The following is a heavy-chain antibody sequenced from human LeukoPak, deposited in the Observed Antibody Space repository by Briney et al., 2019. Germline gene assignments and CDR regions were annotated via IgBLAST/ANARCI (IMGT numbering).Heavy chain of an antibody. Sequence: AGGSLRLSCAASGFTFSNYGMHWVRQAPGKGLEWVAFIRYDGSNRYYVDSVKGRFTTSRDNSKNTLFLQMTSLRAEDTALYYCAKDSPGFDYWGQGTLVTVSS. CDR3: AKDSPGFDY. CDR1: GFTFSNYG. CDR2: IRYDGSNR. V-gene: IGHV3-30*02. J-gene: IGHJ4*02.